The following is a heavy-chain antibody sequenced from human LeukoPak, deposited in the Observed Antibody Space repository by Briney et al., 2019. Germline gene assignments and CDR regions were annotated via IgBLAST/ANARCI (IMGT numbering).Heavy chain of an antibody. J-gene: IGHJ5*02. Sequence: ASVKVSCKASGDTFTGYYIHWVRQAPGQGLEWMGWINSNTSGTNYAQKFQGRVTMTRDTSITTAYVELSRLRSDDTALYYRASGSRIVQQLAGSWGQGTLVTVSS. CDR3: ASGSRIVQQLAGS. V-gene: IGHV1-2*02. D-gene: IGHD6-13*01. CDR2: INSNTSGT. CDR1: GDTFTGYY.